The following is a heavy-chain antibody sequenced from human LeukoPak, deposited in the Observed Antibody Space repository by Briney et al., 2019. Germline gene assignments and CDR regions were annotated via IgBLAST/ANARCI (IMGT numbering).Heavy chain of an antibody. CDR1: GFTFDDYA. J-gene: IGHJ3*02. Sequence: PGRSLRLSCAASGFTFDDYAMHWVRQAPGKGLEWVSGISWNSGSIGYADSVKGRFTISRDNSKNTLYLQMNSLRAEDTAVYYCARQRPHDDAFDIWGQGTMVTVSS. V-gene: IGHV3-9*01. D-gene: IGHD5-24*01. CDR3: ARQRPHDDAFDI. CDR2: ISWNSGSI.